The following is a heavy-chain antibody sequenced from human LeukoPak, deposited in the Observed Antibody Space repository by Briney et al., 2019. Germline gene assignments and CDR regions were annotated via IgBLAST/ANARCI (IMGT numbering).Heavy chain of an antibody. V-gene: IGHV3-30*18. CDR2: ISYDGSNK. CDR3: AKSLRSIRFLEWPDDY. D-gene: IGHD3-3*01. J-gene: IGHJ4*02. Sequence: PGGSLRLSCAASGFTFSSYGMHWVRQAPGKGLEWVAVISYDGSNKYYADSVKGRFTISRDNSKNTLYLQMNSLRAEDTAVYYCAKSLRSIRFLEWPDDYWGQGALVTVSS. CDR1: GFTFSSYG.